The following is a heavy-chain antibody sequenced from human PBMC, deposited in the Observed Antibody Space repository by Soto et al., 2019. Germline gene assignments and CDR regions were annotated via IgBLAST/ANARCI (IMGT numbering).Heavy chain of an antibody. Sequence: QVQLVESGGGLVKPGGSLRLSCAASGFTFSDYYMSWIRQAPGKGLEWVSYISSSGSTIYYADSVKGRFTISRDNAKNSLYLQMNSLRAEDTAVYYCARGRYDILTGYIRGYYYYYMDVWGKGTTVTVSS. CDR1: GFTFSDYY. D-gene: IGHD3-9*01. J-gene: IGHJ6*03. CDR2: ISSSGSTI. CDR3: ARGRYDILTGYIRGYYYYYMDV. V-gene: IGHV3-11*01.